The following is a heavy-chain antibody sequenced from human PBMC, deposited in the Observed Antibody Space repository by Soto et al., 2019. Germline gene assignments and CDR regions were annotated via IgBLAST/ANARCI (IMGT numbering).Heavy chain of an antibody. CDR1: GFTFTRYS. Sequence: GVSLRLSCAASGFTFTRYSMNWVRQSPGKGLEWVSSISSTTNYIYYGDSMKGRFTISRDNAKNSLYLEMNSLRAEDTAVYYCEKALFHAYSGYDDWAHKDYYYYGMDVWAPGTTVTVSS. J-gene: IGHJ6*02. CDR3: EKALFHAYSGYDDWAHKDYYYYGMDV. CDR2: ISSTTNYI. V-gene: IGHV3-21*06. D-gene: IGHD5-12*01.